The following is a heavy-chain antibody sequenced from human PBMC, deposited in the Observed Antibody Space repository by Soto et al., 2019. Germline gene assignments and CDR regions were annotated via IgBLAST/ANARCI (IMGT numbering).Heavy chain of an antibody. CDR1: GSTFPNYD. Sequence: ASVQVSCKASGSTFPNYDINLLRQATVQVLEWMGWMNPNSGNTGYAQKLQGRVTMTRNTSMSTASMELSSLRSEDTAVYYCARGPMSCTSSSCPYFFDYWAQGTLVTVSS. J-gene: IGHJ4*02. CDR2: MNPNSGNT. V-gene: IGHV1-8*01. CDR3: ARGPMSCTSSSCPYFFDY. D-gene: IGHD2-2*01.